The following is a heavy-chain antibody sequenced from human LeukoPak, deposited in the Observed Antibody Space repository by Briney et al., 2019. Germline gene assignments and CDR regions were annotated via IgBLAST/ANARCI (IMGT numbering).Heavy chain of an antibody. Sequence: ASVKVSCKASGYTFTGYYMHWLRQAPGQGLEWMGWINPNSGGTNYAQKFQGRVTMTRDTSISTAYMELSRLRSDDTAVYYCAISSYDSGTYYYFWGQGTLVTVSS. V-gene: IGHV1-2*02. CDR1: GYTFTGYY. CDR2: INPNSGGT. D-gene: IGHD3-10*01. CDR3: AISSYDSGTYYYF. J-gene: IGHJ4*02.